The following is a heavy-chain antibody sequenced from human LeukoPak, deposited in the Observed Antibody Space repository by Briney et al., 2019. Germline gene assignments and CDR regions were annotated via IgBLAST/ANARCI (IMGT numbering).Heavy chain of an antibody. Sequence: ASVKVSCKASGYTFTDYYMHWVRQAPGQGLEWMGWINPNSGGTNYAQKFQGRVTMTRDTSISTAYMELSRLRSDDTAVYYCARVGIGWGNYYYYYMDVWGKGTTVTVSS. D-gene: IGHD3-10*01. J-gene: IGHJ6*03. V-gene: IGHV1-2*02. CDR3: ARVGIGWGNYYYYYMDV. CDR1: GYTFTDYY. CDR2: INPNSGGT.